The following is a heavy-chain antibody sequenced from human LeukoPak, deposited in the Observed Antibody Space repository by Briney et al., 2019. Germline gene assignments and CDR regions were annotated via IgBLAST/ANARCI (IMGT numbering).Heavy chain of an antibody. Sequence: SETLSLTCTVSGGSISSHYWSWIRQSPGKGLEWIGYIYYSGSTNYNPSLKSRVTISVDTSKNQFSLKLSSVTAADTAVYYCARGAGSDFWSGYYRDYFDYWGQGTLVTVSS. CDR3: ARGAGSDFWSGYYRDYFDY. D-gene: IGHD3-3*01. CDR1: GGSISSHY. J-gene: IGHJ4*02. V-gene: IGHV4-59*11. CDR2: IYYSGST.